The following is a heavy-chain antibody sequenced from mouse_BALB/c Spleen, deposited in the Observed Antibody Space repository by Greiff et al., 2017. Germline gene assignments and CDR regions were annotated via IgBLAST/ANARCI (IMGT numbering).Heavy chain of an antibody. CDR1: GFTFSSFG. CDR2: ISSGSSTI. CDR3: ARWRGGVDWYFDV. Sequence: EVQRVESGGGLVQPGGSRKLSCAASGFTFSSFGMHWVRQAPEKGLEWVAYISSGSSTIYYADTVKGRFTISRDNPKNTLFLQMTSLRSEDTAMYYCARWRGGVDWYFDVWGAGTTVTVSS. V-gene: IGHV5-17*02. J-gene: IGHJ1*01.